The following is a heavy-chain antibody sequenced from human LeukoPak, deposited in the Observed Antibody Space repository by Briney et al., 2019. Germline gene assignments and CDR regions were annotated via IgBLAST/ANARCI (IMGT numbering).Heavy chain of an antibody. J-gene: IGHJ4*02. V-gene: IGHV4-39*01. Sequence: NPSETLSLTCTVSGGSISSSSYYWGWIRQPPGKGLEWLGSIYYSGSTHYNPSLKSRVTISVDTSKNQFSLKLSSVTAADTAVYYCASPPGIAAAGYFEYWGQGTLVTVSS. CDR3: ASPPGIAAAGYFEY. D-gene: IGHD6-13*01. CDR2: IYYSGST. CDR1: GGSISSSSYY.